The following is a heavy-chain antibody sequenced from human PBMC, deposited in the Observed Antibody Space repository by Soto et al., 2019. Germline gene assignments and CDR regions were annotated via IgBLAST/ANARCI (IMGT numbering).Heavy chain of an antibody. CDR1: GFTFSSYS. Sequence: GGSLRLSCAASGFTFSSYSMNWVRQAPGKGLEWVSYISSSSSTIYYADSVKGRFTISRDNAKNSLYLEMNSLRSEDTALYYCAKDHDEDFGYDLDYFNFWGQGTLVTVSS. CDR2: ISSSSSTI. J-gene: IGHJ4*02. D-gene: IGHD5-12*01. V-gene: IGHV3-48*01. CDR3: AKDHDEDFGYDLDYFNF.